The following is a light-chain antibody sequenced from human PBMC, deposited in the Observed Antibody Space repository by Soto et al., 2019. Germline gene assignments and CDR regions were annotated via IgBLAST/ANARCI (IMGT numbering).Light chain of an antibody. CDR2: TAS. J-gene: IGKJ4*01. Sequence: DIQLTQSPSFLSASVGDRVTITCRASQGISSFLAWFQQKPGKAPKLLIYTASTLQSGVPSRFSVSGSGTEFTLTISSLQPEDVATYYCQQRQSYPLTFGGGTKVEIK. CDR3: QQRQSYPLT. CDR1: QGISSF. V-gene: IGKV1-9*01.